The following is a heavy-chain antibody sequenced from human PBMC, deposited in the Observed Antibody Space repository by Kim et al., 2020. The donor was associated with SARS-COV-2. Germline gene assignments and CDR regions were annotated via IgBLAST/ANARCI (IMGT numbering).Heavy chain of an antibody. V-gene: IGHV7-4-1*02. D-gene: IGHD6-19*01. CDR2: INTNTGNP. CDR3: ARDWVLFSGWSSFDY. Sequence: ASVKVSCKASGYTFTSFAMNWVRQAPGQGLEWMGWINTNTGNPTYAQGFTGRFVFSLDTSVSTAYLQISSLKAEDTAVYYCARDWVLFSGWSSFDYWGQGTLITVSS. CDR1: GYTFTSFA. J-gene: IGHJ4*02.